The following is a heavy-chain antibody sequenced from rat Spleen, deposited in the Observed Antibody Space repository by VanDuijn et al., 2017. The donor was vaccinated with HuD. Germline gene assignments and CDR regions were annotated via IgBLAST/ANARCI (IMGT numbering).Heavy chain of an antibody. CDR3: ASITSAAYFDY. CDR1: GFTFSDYY. V-gene: IGHV5S10*01. D-gene: IGHD1-2*01. CDR2: ISFDGSHT. J-gene: IGHJ2*01. Sequence: EVQLVESGGGLVQPGRSLKLSCAASGFTFSDYYMAWVRQAPTKGLEWVATISFDGSHTYYRDSVKGRFTISRDNAKNTLYLQVDSLRSEDTATYYCASITSAAYFDYWGQGVMVTVSS.